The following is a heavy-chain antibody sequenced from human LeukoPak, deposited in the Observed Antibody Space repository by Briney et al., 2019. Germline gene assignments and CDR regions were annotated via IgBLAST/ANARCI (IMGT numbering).Heavy chain of an antibody. CDR3: ARVASSSFHRCYFDY. CDR1: GDSINSYY. V-gene: IGHV4-59*01. J-gene: IGHJ4*02. CDR2: MYYSGST. D-gene: IGHD6-6*01. Sequence: SETLSLTCTVSGDSINSYYWSWIRQPPGKGLEWIGYMYYSGSTNYNPSLKSRVTISVDTSKNQFSLKLSSVTAADTAVYYCARVASSSFHRCYFDYWGQGTLVTVSS.